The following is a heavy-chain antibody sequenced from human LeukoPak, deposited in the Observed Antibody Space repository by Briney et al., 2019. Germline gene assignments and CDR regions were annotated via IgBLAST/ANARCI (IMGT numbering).Heavy chain of an antibody. V-gene: IGHV3-30*02. CDR1: GFTFSSYG. CDR3: ARGIRYFDPFDY. D-gene: IGHD3-9*01. J-gene: IGHJ4*02. Sequence: GGSLRLSCAASGFTFSSYGMHWVRQAPGKGLEWVAFIRYDGSNKYYADSVKGRFTISRDNSKNTLYLQMNSLRAEDTAVYYCARGIRYFDPFDYWGQGTLVTVSS. CDR2: IRYDGSNK.